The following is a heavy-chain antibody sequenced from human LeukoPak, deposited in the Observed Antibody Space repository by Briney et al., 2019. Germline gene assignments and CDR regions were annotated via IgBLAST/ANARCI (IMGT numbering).Heavy chain of an antibody. J-gene: IGHJ5*02. CDR1: GYTFTGYY. V-gene: IGHV1-2*06. Sequence: GASVKASCKAFGYTFTGYYMHWVRQAPGQGLKWMGRINPNSGGTNYAQKVQGRVTMNRDTSISTAYMELSRLRSDDTAVYYCATLAAQNWFDPWGQGTLVTVSS. CDR3: ATLAAQNWFDP. D-gene: IGHD6-13*01. CDR2: INPNSGGT.